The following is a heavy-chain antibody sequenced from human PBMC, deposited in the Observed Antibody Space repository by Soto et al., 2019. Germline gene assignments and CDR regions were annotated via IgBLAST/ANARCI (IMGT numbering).Heavy chain of an antibody. D-gene: IGHD4-17*01. CDR2: ISGSGGST. CDR3: AKDILDYRSAYIDY. V-gene: IGHV3-23*01. CDR1: GFTFSSYA. J-gene: IGHJ4*02. Sequence: EVQLLESGGGLVQPGGSLRLSCAASGFTFSSYAMSWVRQAPGKGLEWVSAISGSGGSTYYADSEKGRFTISRDNSKNTLYLQMNSLRAEDTAVYYCAKDILDYRSAYIDYWGQGTLVTVSS.